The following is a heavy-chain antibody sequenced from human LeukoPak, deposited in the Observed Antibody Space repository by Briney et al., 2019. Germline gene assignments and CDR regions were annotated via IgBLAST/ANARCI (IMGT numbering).Heavy chain of an antibody. J-gene: IGHJ4*02. V-gene: IGHV3-74*01. CDR1: GFTFSSYW. Sequence: GGSLRLSCAASGFTFSSYWMHWVRQAPGKGLVWVSRINSDGSSTSYADSVKGRFTISRDNAKNSLYLQMNSLRAEDTAVYYCARAPSLLEWLLDYWGQGTLVTVSS. CDR3: ARAPSLLEWLLDY. CDR2: INSDGSST. D-gene: IGHD3-3*01.